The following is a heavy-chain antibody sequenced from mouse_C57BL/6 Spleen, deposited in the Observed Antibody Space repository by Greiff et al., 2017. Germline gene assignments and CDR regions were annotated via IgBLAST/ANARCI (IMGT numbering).Heavy chain of an antibody. Sequence: EVKVEESGPGLVKPSPSLSLTCSVTGYSITSGYYWNWIRQFPGNKLEWMGYISYDGSNNYNPSLKNRISITRDKSKNQFFLKLTSVTTEDTATYYCATYGSRAWFAYWGQGTLVTVSA. CDR1: GYSITSGYY. D-gene: IGHD1-1*01. V-gene: IGHV3-6*01. CDR3: ATYGSRAWFAY. CDR2: ISYDGSN. J-gene: IGHJ3*01.